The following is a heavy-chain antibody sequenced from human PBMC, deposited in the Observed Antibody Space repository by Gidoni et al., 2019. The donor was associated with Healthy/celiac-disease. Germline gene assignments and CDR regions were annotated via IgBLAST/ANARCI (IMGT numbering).Heavy chain of an antibody. V-gene: IGHV3-13*01. D-gene: IGHD1-26*01. J-gene: IGHJ4*02. Sequence: EVQLVESGGGLVPPGGSLRLSCEASGFTFSSYDMHWVRQATGKGLDWVSAIGTAGDTYYPGSVKGRFTISRENAKNSLYLQMNSLRAGDTAVYYCARGGWPVGATTFDYWGQGTLVTVSS. CDR2: IGTAGDT. CDR1: GFTFSSYD. CDR3: ARGGWPVGATTFDY.